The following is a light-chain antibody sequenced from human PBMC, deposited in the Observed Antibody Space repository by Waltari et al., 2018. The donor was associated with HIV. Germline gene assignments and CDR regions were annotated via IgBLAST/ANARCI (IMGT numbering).Light chain of an antibody. CDR3: QQYYITPFT. J-gene: IGKJ3*01. CDR1: QSVLYSSNNKNY. Sequence: DTVMTQSPDSLAVSLGERATINCKSSQSVLYSSNNKNYLAWYQQKPGQPPKLLIYWASTRESGVPDRFSGSGSGTDFTLTISSLQAEDVAVYYCQQYYITPFTFGPGTKVDIK. V-gene: IGKV4-1*01. CDR2: WAS.